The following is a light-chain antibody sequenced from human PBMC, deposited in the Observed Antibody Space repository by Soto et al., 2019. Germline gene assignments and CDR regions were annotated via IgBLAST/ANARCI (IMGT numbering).Light chain of an antibody. CDR1: QSVSSY. CDR2: DAS. J-gene: IGKJ2*01. CDR3: QQRSNWPYT. Sequence: EIVLTQSPDTLSLSPGERATLSCRASQSVSSYLAWYQQKSGQAPRLLIYDASNRATGIPARFSGSGSATDFTLTISSLEPEDFAVYYCQQRSNWPYTFGRGTKVDIK. V-gene: IGKV3-11*01.